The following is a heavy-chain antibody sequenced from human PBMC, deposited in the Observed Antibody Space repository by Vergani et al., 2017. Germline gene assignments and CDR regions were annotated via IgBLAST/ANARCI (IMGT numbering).Heavy chain of an antibody. J-gene: IGHJ6*02. CDR3: ASWVCGGDCYTQAFSVYYYYGMDV. CDR1: GGTFSSYT. D-gene: IGHD2-21*02. V-gene: IGHV1-69*02. CDR2: IIPILGIA. Sequence: QVQLVQSGAEVKKPGSSVKVSCKASGGTFSSYTISWVRQAPGQGLEWMGRIIPILGIANYAQKIQGRVTITADKSTSTAYMELSSLRSEDTAVYYCASWVCGGDCYTQAFSVYYYYGMDVWGQGTTVTVSS.